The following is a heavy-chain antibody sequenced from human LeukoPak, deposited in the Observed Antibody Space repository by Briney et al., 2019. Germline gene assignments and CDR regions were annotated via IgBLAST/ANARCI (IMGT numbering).Heavy chain of an antibody. CDR3: TRGSTGY. J-gene: IGHJ4*02. Sequence: GRSLRLSCEASGFTFSSYWMSWVRQTPGKGLEWVANIKHDGSEKYYVDSVKGRFTVSRDNAKNSLYLQMNSLRVEDTAVYFCTRGSTGYWGQGTLVTVSS. V-gene: IGHV3-7*04. CDR1: GFTFSSYW. D-gene: IGHD1-1*01. CDR2: IKHDGSEK.